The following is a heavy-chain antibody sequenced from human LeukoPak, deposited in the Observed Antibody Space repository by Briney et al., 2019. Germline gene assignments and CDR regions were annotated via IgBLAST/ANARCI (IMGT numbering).Heavy chain of an antibody. J-gene: IGHJ3*02. CDR1: GYTFSDYY. CDR3: AREIVATIGGAFDI. Sequence: ASVKVSCKASGYTFSDYYLHWVRQAPGHGLEWVGWINPHSGGTHYAQKFQGRVTMTRDTSISTAYMELSSLRSDDTAVYFCAREIVATIGGAFDIWGQGTMVTVSS. D-gene: IGHD5-12*01. CDR2: INPHSGGT. V-gene: IGHV1-2*02.